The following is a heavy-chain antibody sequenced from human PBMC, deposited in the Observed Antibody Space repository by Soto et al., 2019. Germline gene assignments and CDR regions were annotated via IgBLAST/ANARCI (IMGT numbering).Heavy chain of an antibody. CDR3: TREQTSTAVNQ. Sequence: SETLSLTCTVSGGSISNFYWSWIRQPPGTGLEWIGCVYYSGSTNYNPALKSRVTISIDTSKHQFSLKLMSVTAADLAVYYCTREQTSTAVNQWGPGTLVTVSS. CDR1: GGSISNFY. J-gene: IGHJ4*02. CDR2: VYYSGST. D-gene: IGHD4-17*01. V-gene: IGHV4-59*01.